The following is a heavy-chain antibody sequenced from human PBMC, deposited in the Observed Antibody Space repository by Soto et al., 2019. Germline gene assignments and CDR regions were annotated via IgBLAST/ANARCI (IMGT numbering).Heavy chain of an antibody. V-gene: IGHV1-18*04. Sequence: GASLKVSCKASGYTFSGYSITWVRQAPGQGLEWMGRISGYNGNTNYARTLRGRLTLTTDTSTSTAYMELGSLTSDDTAVYYCARDVFCGGAPACPDMDVWGQGTTVTVSS. CDR2: ISGYNGNT. J-gene: IGHJ6*02. CDR1: GYTFSGYS. D-gene: IGHD2-21*01. CDR3: ARDVFCGGAPACPDMDV.